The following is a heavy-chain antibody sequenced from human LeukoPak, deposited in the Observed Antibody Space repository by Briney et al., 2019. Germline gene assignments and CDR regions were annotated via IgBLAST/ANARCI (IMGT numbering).Heavy chain of an antibody. J-gene: IGHJ3*02. CDR1: GFTFSNYW. CDR2: INSDGRSI. V-gene: IGHV3-74*01. CDR3: ARGGSPPEALGDALDI. D-gene: IGHD1-26*01. Sequence: PGGSLRLSCAASGFTFSNYWMHWVRQAPGKGLVRVLRINSDGRSIIYADSVKGRFTISRDNAKNTLYLQVNSLRVEDTAVYYCARGGSPPEALGDALDIWGQGTMVTVSS.